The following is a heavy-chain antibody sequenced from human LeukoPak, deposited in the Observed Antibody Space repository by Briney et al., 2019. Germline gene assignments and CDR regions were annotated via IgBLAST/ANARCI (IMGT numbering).Heavy chain of an antibody. CDR2: ISSSSSYI. CDR3: ARDIMNGGYSGYEDGFDY. V-gene: IGHV3-21*01. J-gene: IGHJ4*02. D-gene: IGHD5-12*01. CDR1: GFTFSSYS. Sequence: GGSLRLSCAASGFTFSSYSMNWVRQAPGKGLEWVSSISSSSSYIYYADSVKGRFTISRDNAKNSLYLQMNSLRAEDTAVYYCARDIMNGGYSGYEDGFDYWGQGTLVNVSS.